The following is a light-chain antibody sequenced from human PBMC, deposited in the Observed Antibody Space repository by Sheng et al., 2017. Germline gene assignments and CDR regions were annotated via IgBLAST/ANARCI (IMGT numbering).Light chain of an antibody. V-gene: IGLV1-51*01. J-gene: IGLJ2*01. CDR3: CTWDDNLSAVL. CDR2: DDN. Sequence: QSVLTQPPSVSAAQDRGSPSPALEPTPNIGSNYVSXYQHVPGAVPKLLSYDDNKRPSGIPDRFSASKSGTSATLGITGLQAGDEADYYCCTWDDNLSAVLFGGGTKLTVL. CDR1: TPNIGSNY.